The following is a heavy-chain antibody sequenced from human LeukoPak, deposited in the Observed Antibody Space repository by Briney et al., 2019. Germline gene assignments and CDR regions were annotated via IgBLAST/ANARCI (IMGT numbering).Heavy chain of an antibody. V-gene: IGHV3-30*04. CDR3: ARGAHKRDDYGGFFDY. J-gene: IGHJ4*02. CDR1: GFTFSNYA. CDR2: ISYDGSKK. D-gene: IGHD4-23*01. Sequence: PGGSLSLSCAASGFTFSNYAMHWVRQAPGKGLEWVAVISYDGSKKDYADSEKGRFTISRDNSKNTLYLQMNSLRAEDTAIYYCARGAHKRDDYGGFFDYWGQGTLVTVSS.